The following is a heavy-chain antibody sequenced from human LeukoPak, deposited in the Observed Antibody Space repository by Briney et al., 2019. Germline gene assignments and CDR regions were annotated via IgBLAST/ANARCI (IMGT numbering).Heavy chain of an antibody. V-gene: IGHV3-23*01. CDR1: GFTFSSYA. D-gene: IGHD3-22*01. Sequence: GGSLRLSCAASGFTFSSYAMSWVSQAPGKGLEWVSAISGSGGRTYYAGSVKGRFTISRDNSKNTLYLQMNSLRAEDTAVYYCAREVSYDSSGYRYYFDYWGQGTLVTVSS. CDR2: ISGSGGRT. J-gene: IGHJ4*02. CDR3: AREVSYDSSGYRYYFDY.